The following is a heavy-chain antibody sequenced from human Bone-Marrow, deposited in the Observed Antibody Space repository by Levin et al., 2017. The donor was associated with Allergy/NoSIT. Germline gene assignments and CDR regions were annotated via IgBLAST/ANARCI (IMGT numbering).Heavy chain of an antibody. D-gene: IGHD2-15*01. CDR1: GFTFSDHY. V-gene: IGHV3-72*01. CDR2: IRNKANSYST. CDR3: ARGPLGFTDYGMDV. Sequence: PGGSLRLSCATSGFTFSDHYMDWVRQAPGKGLEWVGRIRNKANSYSTDYAASVKGRFTISRDDSKNSLYLQMNSLKTEDTAVYYCARGPLGFTDYGMDVWGQGTTVTVSS. J-gene: IGHJ6*02.